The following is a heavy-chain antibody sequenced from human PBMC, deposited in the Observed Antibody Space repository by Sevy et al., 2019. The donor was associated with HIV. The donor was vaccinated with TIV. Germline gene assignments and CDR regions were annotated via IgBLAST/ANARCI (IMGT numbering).Heavy chain of an antibody. CDR1: GDTFNNYH. V-gene: IGHV1-46*02. CDR3: ARAPSWYDSSGYNALDI. Sequence: ASVKVSCKASGDTFNNYHVHWVRQAPGQGLEWMGIINPGGGTTSYAQKFQGRVTMTRDTSTSTVYMELSSLRSEDTAVYYCARAPSWYDSSGYNALDIWGQGTMVTVSS. CDR2: INPGGGTT. D-gene: IGHD3-22*01. J-gene: IGHJ3*02.